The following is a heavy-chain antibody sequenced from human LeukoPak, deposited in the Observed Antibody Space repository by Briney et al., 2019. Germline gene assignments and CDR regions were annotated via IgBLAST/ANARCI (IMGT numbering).Heavy chain of an antibody. V-gene: IGHV3-66*01. CDR3: AELGITMIGGV. D-gene: IGHD3-10*02. CDR2: IDYSGGST. Sequence: GGSLRLSYAASEFSVGSNYMTWVRQAPGKRLEWVSSIDYSGGSTYYADSVKGRFTISRDNSKNTLYLQLNSLRGDDTAVYYCAELGITMIGGVWGKGTTVTISS. CDR1: EFSVGSNY. J-gene: IGHJ6*04.